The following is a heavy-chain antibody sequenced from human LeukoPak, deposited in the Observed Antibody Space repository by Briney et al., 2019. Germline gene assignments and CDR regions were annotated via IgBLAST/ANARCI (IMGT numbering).Heavy chain of an antibody. CDR3: AKWYYDSSGYLAPGYYFDY. J-gene: IGHJ4*02. CDR2: ISGSGGST. D-gene: IGHD3-22*01. Sequence: GGSLRLSCAASGFTFSSYAMSWVRQAPGKGLEWVSAISGSGGSTYYADSVKGRSTISRDNSKNTLYLQMNSLRAEDTAVYYCAKWYYDSSGYLAPGYYFDYWGQGTLVTVSS. CDR1: GFTFSSYA. V-gene: IGHV3-23*01.